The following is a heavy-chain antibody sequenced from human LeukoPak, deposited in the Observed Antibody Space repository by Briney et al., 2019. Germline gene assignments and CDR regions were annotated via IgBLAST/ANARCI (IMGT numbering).Heavy chain of an antibody. CDR3: AADYRSSSSWRDY. V-gene: IGHV1-24*01. CDR1: GYTLTELS. D-gene: IGHD6-13*01. Sequence: ASVKVSCKVSGYTLTELSMHWVRQAPGKGLEWMGGFDPEDGETIYAQKFQGRVTMTEDTSTDTAYMELSSLRSEDAAVYYCAADYRSSSSWRDYWGQGTLVTVSS. CDR2: FDPEDGET. J-gene: IGHJ4*02.